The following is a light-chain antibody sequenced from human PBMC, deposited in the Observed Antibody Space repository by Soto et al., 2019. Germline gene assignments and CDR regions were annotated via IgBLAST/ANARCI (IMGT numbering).Light chain of an antibody. CDR2: AAS. CDR3: QQSHSTPWT. Sequence: DIQMTQSPPSLSASVGGRVTITCRASQTISNYVNWYQQKPGKAPKLLIYAASSLQSGVPSRFSGSASGTHFTLTISSLQPEDFATYYRQQSHSTPWTFGQGTKVDI. J-gene: IGKJ1*01. CDR1: QTISNY. V-gene: IGKV1-39*01.